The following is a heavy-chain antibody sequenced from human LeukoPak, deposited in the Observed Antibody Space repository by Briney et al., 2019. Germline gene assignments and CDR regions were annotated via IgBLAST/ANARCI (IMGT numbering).Heavy chain of an antibody. CDR3: ARRRSYWFDP. CDR2: IYHSGST. CDR1: GGSISSIIYY. J-gene: IGHJ5*02. Sequence: SETLSLTCSVSGGSISSIIYYWGWIRQPPGKRLEWIGTIYHSGSTNYNPSLKSRVTISVDTSKNQFSLKLSSVTAADTAVYYCARRRSYWFDPWGQGTLVTVSS. D-gene: IGHD3-16*02. V-gene: IGHV4-39*01.